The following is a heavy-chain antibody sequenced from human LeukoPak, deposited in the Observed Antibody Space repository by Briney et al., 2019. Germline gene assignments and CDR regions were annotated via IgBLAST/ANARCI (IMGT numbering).Heavy chain of an antibody. CDR3: ATRKGVRDGSVFDP. CDR2: VYYTGST. D-gene: IGHD3-3*01. Sequence: SETLSLTCILSGGSITSDYWNWTLQSPGKGLERIGYVYYTGSTNNHSSFKSRNSISKDTSKNQFSLIITSITPADTAIYYCATRKGVRDGSVFDPSGQGTLVTVSS. J-gene: IGHJ5*02. V-gene: IGHV4-59*08. CDR1: GGSITSDY.